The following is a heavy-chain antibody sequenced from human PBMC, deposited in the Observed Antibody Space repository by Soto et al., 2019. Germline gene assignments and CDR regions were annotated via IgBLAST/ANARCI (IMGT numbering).Heavy chain of an antibody. CDR3: TADHWS. CDR2: ITRKMDGETT. J-gene: IGHJ4*02. D-gene: IGHD3-3*01. V-gene: IGHV3-15*01. Sequence: GGSLRLSCVVFEYTFSYAWMSWVRQAPGKGLEWVARITRKMDGETTDYAAPVEGRFTIARDDSKNTLYLQMSSLKIEDAAVYFCTADHWSWGQGTLVTVSS. CDR1: EYTFSYAW.